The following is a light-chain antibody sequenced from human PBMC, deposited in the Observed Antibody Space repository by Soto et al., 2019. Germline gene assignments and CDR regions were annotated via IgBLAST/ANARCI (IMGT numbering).Light chain of an antibody. Sequence: QSALTQPASVSGSRGQSITISCTGTSSNVGRYNFVSWYRQYPGRGPELIIYEVSNRPSGVSNRFSGSKSGNTASLTISGLQAEDEADYYCSSYTSSSTLVFGGGTKVTVL. J-gene: IGLJ3*02. CDR3: SSYTSSSTLV. CDR2: EVS. V-gene: IGLV2-14*01. CDR1: SSNVGRYNF.